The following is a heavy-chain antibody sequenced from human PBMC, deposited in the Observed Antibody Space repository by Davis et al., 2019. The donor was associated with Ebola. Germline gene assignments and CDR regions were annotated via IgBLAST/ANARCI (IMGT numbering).Heavy chain of an antibody. CDR3: ARDPAPLELGVVFGMDV. D-gene: IGHD3-22*01. CDR2: INSDGSTT. Sequence: HTGGSLRLSCAASGFTFSSYWMHWVRQAPGKGLVWVSHINSDGSTTSYADSVKGRFTISSDNAKNTLYLQMNSLRAEDTAVYYCARDPAPLELGVVFGMDVWGKGTTVTVSS. V-gene: IGHV3-74*01. CDR1: GFTFSSYW. J-gene: IGHJ6*04.